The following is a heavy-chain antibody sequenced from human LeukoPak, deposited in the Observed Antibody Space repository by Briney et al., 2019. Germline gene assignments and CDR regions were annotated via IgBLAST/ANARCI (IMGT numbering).Heavy chain of an antibody. CDR1: GFTFSSYE. V-gene: IGHV3-48*03. CDR2: ISSSGSTI. Sequence: GGSLRLSCAASGFTFSSYEMNWVRQAPGKGLEWVSYISSSGSTIYYADSVKGRFTISRDNAKNSPYLQMNSLRAEDTAVYYCARDPYCSGGSCQGGYWYFDLWGRGTLVTVSS. CDR3: ARDPYCSGGSCQGGYWYFDL. J-gene: IGHJ2*01. D-gene: IGHD2-15*01.